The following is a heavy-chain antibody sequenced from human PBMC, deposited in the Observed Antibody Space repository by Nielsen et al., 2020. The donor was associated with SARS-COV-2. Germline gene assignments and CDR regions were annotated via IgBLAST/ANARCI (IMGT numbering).Heavy chain of an antibody. Sequence: GESLKISCKGSGYSFTNYWIGWVRQMPGKGLEWMGIIYPDDSDTRYSPSFQGQVTISADKSINTAYLQWGSLKASDTALYYCARLGGRWLPNWYFDLWGRDTLVTVSS. CDR2: IYPDDSDT. V-gene: IGHV5-51*01. CDR1: GYSFTNYW. J-gene: IGHJ2*01. CDR3: ARLGGRWLPNWYFDL. D-gene: IGHD3-22*01.